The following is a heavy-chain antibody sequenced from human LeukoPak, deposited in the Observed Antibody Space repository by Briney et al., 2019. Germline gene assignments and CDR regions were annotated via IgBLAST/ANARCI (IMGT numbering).Heavy chain of an antibody. J-gene: IGHJ4*02. CDR1: GYTLTELS. CDR3: ATDRSGIMITFGGVMPQY. V-gene: IGHV1-24*01. Sequence: ASVKVSCKVSGYTLTELSMHWVRQAPGKGLEWMGGFDPEDGETIYAQKSQGRVTMTEDTSTDTAYMELSSLRSEDTAVYYCATDRSGIMITFGGVMPQYWGQGTLVTVSS. CDR2: FDPEDGET. D-gene: IGHD3-16*01.